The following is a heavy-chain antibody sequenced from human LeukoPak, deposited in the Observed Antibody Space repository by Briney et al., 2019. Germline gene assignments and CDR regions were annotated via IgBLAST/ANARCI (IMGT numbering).Heavy chain of an antibody. Sequence: GGSLRLSCVASGFTFSGYSMNWVRQAPGKGLEWVSCISSTSRYIYYADSVKGRFTISRDNAKNSVYLQMNSLRAEDTAVYYCTRAVAADDFSPGYWGQGTLLTVSS. CDR1: GFTFSGYS. D-gene: IGHD3/OR15-3a*01. CDR3: TRAVAADDFSPGY. CDR2: ISSTSRYI. V-gene: IGHV3-21*01. J-gene: IGHJ4*02.